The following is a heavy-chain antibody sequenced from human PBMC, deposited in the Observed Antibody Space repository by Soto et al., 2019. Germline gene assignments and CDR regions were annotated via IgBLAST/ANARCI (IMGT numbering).Heavy chain of an antibody. CDR3: ARAVSLSPSFDI. CDR2: SNAGNGHT. V-gene: IGHV1-3*02. CDR1: GYALTTYA. Sequence: ASVKVSCKASGYALTTYALHWVRQAPGQRLEWMGWSNAGNGHTKYSQEFQGRVTITRDTSASTAYMELSSLRSEDMAVYYCARAVSLSPSFDIWGQGTMVTVSS. J-gene: IGHJ3*02.